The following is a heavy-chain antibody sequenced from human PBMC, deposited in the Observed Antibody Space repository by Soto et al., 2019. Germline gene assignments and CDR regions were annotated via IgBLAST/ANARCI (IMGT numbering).Heavy chain of an antibody. J-gene: IGHJ4*02. V-gene: IGHV3-7*03. CDR2: IKQDGNQQ. CDR1: GFTFSNYW. D-gene: IGHD1-26*01. Sequence: EVQLVESGGGLVQPGGSLRLSCEVSGFTFSNYWMTWVRQAPGKGLEWVANIKQDGNQQYYADSVKGRFTISRDNAKNSLYLQMNILRAEDTAMYYSVRCNSGSYWIPEYWGPGALVTVSS. CDR3: VRCNSGSYWIPEY.